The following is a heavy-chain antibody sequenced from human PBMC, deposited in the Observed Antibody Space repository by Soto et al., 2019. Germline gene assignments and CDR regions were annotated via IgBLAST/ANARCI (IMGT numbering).Heavy chain of an antibody. J-gene: IGHJ4*02. D-gene: IGHD3-16*02. Sequence: SETLSLTCTVSGGSISSSSYYWGWIRQPPGKGLEWIGSIYYSGSTYYNPSLKSRVTISVDTSKNQFSLKLSSVTAADTAVYYCARQLEGELSLYRYFDYWGQGTLVTVSS. V-gene: IGHV4-39*01. CDR2: IYYSGST. CDR3: ARQLEGELSLYRYFDY. CDR1: GGSISSSSYY.